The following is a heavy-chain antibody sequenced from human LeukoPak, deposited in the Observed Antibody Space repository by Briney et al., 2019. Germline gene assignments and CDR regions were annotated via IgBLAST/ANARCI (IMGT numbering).Heavy chain of an antibody. Sequence: GGSLRLSCAASGFTFSSYGMHWVRQAPGKGLEWVAVISYDGSNKYYADSVKGRFTISRDNSKNTLYLQMNSLRAEDTAVYYCAKDIGPAGRGEAHYYYYGMDVWGQGTTVTVSS. CDR1: GFTFSSYG. CDR2: ISYDGSNK. CDR3: AKDIGPAGRGEAHYYYYGMDV. J-gene: IGHJ6*02. D-gene: IGHD3-10*01. V-gene: IGHV3-30*18.